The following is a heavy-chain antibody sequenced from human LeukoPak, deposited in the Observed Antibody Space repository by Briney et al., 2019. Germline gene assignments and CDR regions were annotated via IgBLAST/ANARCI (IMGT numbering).Heavy chain of an antibody. Sequence: ASVKVSCKASGYTFTSYDINWVRQATGQGLEWMGWMNPNSGNTAYAQKFQGRVTMTRDTSINTAYMELSSLTYEDTAVYYCAKVDNNWSNLFDPWGQGTPVTVSS. CDR3: AKVDNNWSNLFDP. J-gene: IGHJ5*02. CDR2: MNPNSGNT. CDR1: GYTFTSYD. V-gene: IGHV1-8*01. D-gene: IGHD1/OR15-1a*01.